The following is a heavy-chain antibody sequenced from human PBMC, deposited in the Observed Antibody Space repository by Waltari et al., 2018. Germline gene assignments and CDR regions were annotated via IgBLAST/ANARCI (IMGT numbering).Heavy chain of an antibody. J-gene: IGHJ1*01. Sequence: QVQLQQWGAGLLKPSETLALPCAVYGWSFSGYSWSWIRQPPGKGLEWIGEINHSGSTNYNPSLKSRVTISVDTSKNQFSLKLSSVTAADTAVYYCARARSSWYSEYFQHWGQGTLVTVSS. CDR2: INHSGST. V-gene: IGHV4-34*01. D-gene: IGHD6-13*01. CDR3: ARARSSWYSEYFQH. CDR1: GWSFSGYS.